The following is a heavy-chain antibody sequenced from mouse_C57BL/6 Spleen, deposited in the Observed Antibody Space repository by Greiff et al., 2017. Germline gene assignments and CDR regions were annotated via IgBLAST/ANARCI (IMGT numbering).Heavy chain of an antibody. CDR2: INPSTGCT. J-gene: IGHJ2*01. Sequence: EVQLQQSGPELVKPGASVKISCKASGYSFTGYYMNWVKQSPEKSLEWIGEINPSTGCTTYNQKFKAKATLTVDKSSSTAYMQLKSLTSEDSAVYYCARSKTLTGIDYWGQGTTLTVSS. CDR1: GYSFTGYY. V-gene: IGHV1-42*01. D-gene: IGHD4-1*01. CDR3: ARSKTLTGIDY.